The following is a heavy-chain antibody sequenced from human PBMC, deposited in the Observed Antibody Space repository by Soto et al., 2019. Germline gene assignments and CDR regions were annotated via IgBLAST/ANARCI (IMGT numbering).Heavy chain of an antibody. V-gene: IGHV4-38-2*01. Sequence: SETPSLTCGVSGYSIGSGYYWGWLRQPPGRGLEWLGTIYYSGNTLYNSSLQSRVTITLDTSKNQFSLNLNSVTAADTAVYFCARVRGRFSGSGTHWSTFEIWGQGTMVTVSS. CDR1: GYSIGSGYY. D-gene: IGHD3-10*01. CDR3: ARVRGRFSGSGTHWSTFEI. J-gene: IGHJ3*02. CDR2: IYYSGNT.